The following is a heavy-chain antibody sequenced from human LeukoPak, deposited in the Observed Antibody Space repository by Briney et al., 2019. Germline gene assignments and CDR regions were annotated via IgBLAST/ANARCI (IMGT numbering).Heavy chain of an antibody. Sequence: GRSLRLSCAASGFTFNNYGLHWVRQAPGKGLEWVALISPDGNNKNYADSVKGRFTISRDNSKNTLYLQMNSLRAEDTAVYFCATDSSTTWFGGDSKWGQGTLVTVSS. V-gene: IGHV3-30*03. CDR3: ATDSSTTWFGGDSK. D-gene: IGHD3-10*01. CDR2: ISPDGNNK. J-gene: IGHJ4*02. CDR1: GFTFNNYG.